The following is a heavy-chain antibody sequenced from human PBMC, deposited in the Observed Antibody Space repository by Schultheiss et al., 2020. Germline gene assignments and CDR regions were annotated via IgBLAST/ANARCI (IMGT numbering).Heavy chain of an antibody. V-gene: IGHV3-7*01. Sequence: GSLRLSCAASGFTFSNYWMSWVRQAPGKGLEWVANIKQDGSEKYYVDSVKGRFTISRDNAKNSLYLQMNSLRDEDTAVYYCARDRSVAATLDYWGQGTLVTVSS. CDR1: GFTFSNYW. CDR2: IKQDGSEK. J-gene: IGHJ4*02. CDR3: ARDRSVAATLDY. D-gene: IGHD2-15*01.